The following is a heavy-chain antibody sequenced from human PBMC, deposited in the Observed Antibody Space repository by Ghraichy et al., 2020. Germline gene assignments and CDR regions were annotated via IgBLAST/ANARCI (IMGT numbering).Heavy chain of an antibody. D-gene: IGHD6-19*01. CDR2: ISSSSSYI. J-gene: IGHJ3*02. Sequence: GGSLRLSCAASGFTFSSYSMNWVRQAQGKGLEWVSSISSSSSYIYYADSVKGRFTNSRDNAKNSLYLQMNSLRAEDTAVYYCARGRDLAVAGSHGAFDIWGHGTMLTVSS. V-gene: IGHV3-21*01. CDR1: GFTFSSYS. CDR3: ARGRDLAVAGSHGAFDI.